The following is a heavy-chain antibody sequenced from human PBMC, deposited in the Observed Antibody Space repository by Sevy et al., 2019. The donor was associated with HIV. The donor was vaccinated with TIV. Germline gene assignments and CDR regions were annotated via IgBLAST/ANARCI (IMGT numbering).Heavy chain of an antibody. CDR2: ISTYNSIT. Sequence: ASVKVSCKASGYTFTTYGITWVRQAPGQGLEWMGWISTYNSITNYAQKFQGRVTMTTDISTSTAYMELRSLRSDDTAVYYCARSTQVAGRSNWFDPWGQGTLVTVSS. J-gene: IGHJ5*02. D-gene: IGHD6-19*01. CDR1: GYTFTTYG. CDR3: ARSTQVAGRSNWFDP. V-gene: IGHV1-18*01.